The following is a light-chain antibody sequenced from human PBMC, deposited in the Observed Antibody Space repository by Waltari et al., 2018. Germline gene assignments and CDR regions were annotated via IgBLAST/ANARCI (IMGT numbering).Light chain of an antibody. J-gene: IGKJ2*01. CDR3: QQYGSSPPYI. CDR2: GAS. CDR1: QSISSIY. V-gene: IGKV3-20*01. Sequence: EIVLTQYPGTLSLSPGERATLPCRASQSISSIYLAWYQQKPGQAPRLLIYGASSRATGIPDRFSGSGSGTDFTLTISRLEPEDFAVYYCQQYGSSPPYIFGQGTKLEIK.